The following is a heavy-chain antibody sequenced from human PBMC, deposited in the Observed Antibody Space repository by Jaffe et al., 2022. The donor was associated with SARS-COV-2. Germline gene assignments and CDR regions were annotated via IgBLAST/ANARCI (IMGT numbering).Heavy chain of an antibody. V-gene: IGHV3-7*01. D-gene: IGHD3-16*02. Sequence: EVQLVESGGGLVQPGGSLRLSCAASGFTFSSYWMSWVRQAPGKGLEWVANIKQDGSEKYYVDSVKGRFTISRDNAKNSLYLQMNSLRAEDTAVYYCARENYDYVWGSYRPHPADYGMDVWGQGTTVTVSS. CDR3: ARENYDYVWGSYRPHPADYGMDV. CDR2: IKQDGSEK. CDR1: GFTFSSYW. J-gene: IGHJ6*02.